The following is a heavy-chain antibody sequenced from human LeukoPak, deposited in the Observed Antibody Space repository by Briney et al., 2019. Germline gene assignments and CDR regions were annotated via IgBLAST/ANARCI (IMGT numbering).Heavy chain of an antibody. J-gene: IGHJ4*02. CDR2: INPNSGGT. CDR3: ARVGARIAVAGTLDY. D-gene: IGHD6-19*01. Sequence: ASVKVSCKASGYTFTCYYMHWVRQAPGQGKEWMGWINPNSGGTNYEQKYQGRVTVTRDRSIREGYMELNRLRSDDTAVYYCARVGARIAVAGTLDYWGQGTLVTVSS. V-gene: IGHV1-2*02. CDR1: GYTFTCYY.